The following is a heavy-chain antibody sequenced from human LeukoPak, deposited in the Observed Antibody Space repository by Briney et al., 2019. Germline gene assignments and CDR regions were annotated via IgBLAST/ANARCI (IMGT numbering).Heavy chain of an antibody. Sequence: ASVKVSCKVSGSTLTELSMHWVREAPGKGLEWMGGSDPEDGETIYAQKFQGRVTMTEDTSTDTAYMELSSLRSEDTAVYYCATSYSGYDWGGYWGQGTLVTVSS. CDR2: SDPEDGET. J-gene: IGHJ4*02. CDR1: GSTLTELS. D-gene: IGHD5-12*01. CDR3: ATSYSGYDWGGY. V-gene: IGHV1-24*01.